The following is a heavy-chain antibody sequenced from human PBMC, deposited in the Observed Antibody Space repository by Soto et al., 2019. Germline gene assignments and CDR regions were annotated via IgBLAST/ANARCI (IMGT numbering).Heavy chain of an antibody. CDR1: GGSISSGAYY. D-gene: IGHD3-22*01. V-gene: IGHV4-31*03. Sequence: TSETLSLTCTVSGGSISSGAYYWSWIRQHPGKGLEWIGYVYYSGNTYYSPSLKSRVTISVDTSRNQFSLKLSSVTAADTAVYLCAKAPSAYYFDYWGQGSLVTVSS. J-gene: IGHJ4*02. CDR2: VYYSGNT. CDR3: AKAPSAYYFDY.